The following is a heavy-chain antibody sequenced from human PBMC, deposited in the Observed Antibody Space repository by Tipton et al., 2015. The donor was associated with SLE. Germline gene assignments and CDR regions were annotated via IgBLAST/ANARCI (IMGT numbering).Heavy chain of an antibody. CDR1: GGSISSGSYY. CDR3: ARDPSWGLDY. Sequence: LRLSCTVSGGSISSGSYYWSWIRQPAGKGLEWIGRIYTSGSTNYNPSLKSRVTISVDTSKNQFSLKPSSVTAADTAVYYCARDPSWGLDYWGQGTLVTVSS. D-gene: IGHD2-2*01. V-gene: IGHV4-61*02. J-gene: IGHJ4*02. CDR2: IYTSGST.